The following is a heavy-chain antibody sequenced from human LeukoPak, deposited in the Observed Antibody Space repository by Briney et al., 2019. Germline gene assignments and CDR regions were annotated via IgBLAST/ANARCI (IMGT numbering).Heavy chain of an antibody. CDR3: ARVPSPVAGLDY. V-gene: IGHV1-69*13. J-gene: IGHJ4*02. Sequence: SVKVSCKASGGTFSSYAISWVRQAPGQGLEWMGGIIPIFGTANYAQKFQGRVTITADESTSTAYMELSSLRSEDTAVYYCARVPSPVAGLDYWGQGTLVTVSS. CDR1: GGTFSSYA. CDR2: IIPIFGTA. D-gene: IGHD6-19*01.